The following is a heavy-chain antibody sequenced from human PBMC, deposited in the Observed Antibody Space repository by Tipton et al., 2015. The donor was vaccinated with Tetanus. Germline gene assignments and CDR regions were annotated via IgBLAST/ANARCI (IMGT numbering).Heavy chain of an antibody. J-gene: IGHJ5*02. V-gene: IGHV4-39*01. D-gene: IGHD2/OR15-2a*01. CDR2: FYSGGSI. Sequence: GLVKPSETLSLTCTVSGGSITSSTYYWGWIRQPPGKGLEWIGTFYSGGSIFYNPSFKSRATISVDTPKNQISLRLTSVASADTAVYYCARHSSLFDPWGQGTLVTVSS. CDR3: ARHSSLFDP. CDR1: GGSITSSTYY.